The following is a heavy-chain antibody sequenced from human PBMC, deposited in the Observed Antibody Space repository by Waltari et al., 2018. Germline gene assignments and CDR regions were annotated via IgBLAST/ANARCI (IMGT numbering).Heavy chain of an antibody. V-gene: IGHV3-7*01. D-gene: IGHD3-10*01. CDR2: INQDGSEK. Sequence: EVQLVASGGGLVQPGGSLSLCCSAPGFPFSRYGRIWVRQAPGQGLEWVAHINQDGSEKSYVASVKGRFTISRDNAKQSLYLQMNSLRPDDTAIYYCARLRGANDWGQGTLVTVSS. CDR1: GFPFSRYG. J-gene: IGHJ4*02. CDR3: ARLRGAND.